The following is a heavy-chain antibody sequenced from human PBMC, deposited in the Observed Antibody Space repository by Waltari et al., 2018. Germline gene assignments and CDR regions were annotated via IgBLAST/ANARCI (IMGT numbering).Heavy chain of an antibody. Sequence: QVQLVQSGAEVKKPGASVKVSCKASGYTFTSYDINWVRQATGQGLEWMGWMNPNSGNTGYAQKFQGRVTMTRNTSISTADMELSSLRSEDTAVYYCARGRGRYCSSTSCYYYYGMDVWGQGTTVTVSS. CDR3: ARGRGRYCSSTSCYYYYGMDV. V-gene: IGHV1-8*01. CDR1: GYTFTSYD. J-gene: IGHJ6*02. CDR2: MNPNSGNT. D-gene: IGHD2-2*01.